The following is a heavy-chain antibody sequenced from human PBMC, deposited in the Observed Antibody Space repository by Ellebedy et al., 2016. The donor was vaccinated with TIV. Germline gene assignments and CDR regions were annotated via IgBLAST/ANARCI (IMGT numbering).Heavy chain of an antibody. CDR1: GGSISSYY. CDR3: ARVAAIPYNNHSKNRNIGWNPDWFDP. CDR2: IYTSGST. J-gene: IGHJ5*02. V-gene: IGHV4-4*07. Sequence: SETLSLTXTVSGGSISSYYWSWIRQPAGKGLEWIGRIYTSGSTNYNPSLKSRVTMSVDTSKNQFSLKLSSVTAADTAVYYCARVAAIPYNNHSKNRNIGWNPDWFDPWGQGTLVTVSS. D-gene: IGHD2-15*01.